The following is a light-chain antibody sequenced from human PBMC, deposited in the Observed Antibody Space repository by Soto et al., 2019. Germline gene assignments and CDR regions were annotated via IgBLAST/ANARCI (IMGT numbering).Light chain of an antibody. V-gene: IGLV2-14*03. CDR1: SSDVGGYNY. Sequence: QSALTQPASVSGSPRQSITISCTGTSSDVGGYNYVSWYQQHPGKAPKLMIYDVSNRPSGVSNRFSGSKSGNTASLTISGLQAEDEAHYYCSSYTSSSTLVVFGGGTKVTVL. J-gene: IGLJ2*01. CDR3: SSYTSSSTLVV. CDR2: DVS.